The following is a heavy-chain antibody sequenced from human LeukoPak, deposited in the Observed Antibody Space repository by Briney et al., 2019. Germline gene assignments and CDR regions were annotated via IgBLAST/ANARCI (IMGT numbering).Heavy chain of an antibody. CDR2: IDSDTYGNTI. CDR3: ARDWSGYYINYFDY. Sequence: PGGSLRLSCAASGFTLSSYSMNWVRQAPGKGLEWISYIDSDTYGNTIYYPHTVKGRLTISRDNAKNSLYLQMDSLRSEDTAVYYCARDWSGYYINYFDYWGQGTLVTVSS. CDR1: GFTLSSYS. V-gene: IGHV3-48*01. J-gene: IGHJ4*02. D-gene: IGHD3-3*01.